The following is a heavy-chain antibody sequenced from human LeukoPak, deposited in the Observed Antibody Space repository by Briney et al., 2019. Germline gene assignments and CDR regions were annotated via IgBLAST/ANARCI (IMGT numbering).Heavy chain of an antibody. J-gene: IGHJ3*02. CDR2: IYTSGST. D-gene: IGHD2-2*01. Sequence: SETLSLTCTVSGGSISSGSYYWSWIRQPAGKGLEWTGRIYTSGSTNYNPSLKSRVTISVDTSKNQFSLRLSSVTAADTAVYYCAREACSSGSCDAFDIWGQGTVVTVSS. CDR3: AREACSSGSCDAFDI. CDR1: GGSISSGSYY. V-gene: IGHV4-61*02.